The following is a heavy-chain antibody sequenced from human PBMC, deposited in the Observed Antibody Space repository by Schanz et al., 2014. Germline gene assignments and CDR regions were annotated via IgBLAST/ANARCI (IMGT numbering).Heavy chain of an antibody. V-gene: IGHV1-69*08. CDR3: AREVGLYDRGWFDP. D-gene: IGHD3-22*01. J-gene: IGHJ5*02. CDR2: IVPIVGIT. Sequence: QVQLVQSGGEMKKPGASVKVSCKASGGTFSSDTFSWVRQAPGQGLEWMGRIVPIVGITNYAQRFQGRVTITADKSSDTAYMELSSLRSEDTAVYYCAREVGLYDRGWFDPWGQGTLVTVSS. CDR1: GGTFSSDT.